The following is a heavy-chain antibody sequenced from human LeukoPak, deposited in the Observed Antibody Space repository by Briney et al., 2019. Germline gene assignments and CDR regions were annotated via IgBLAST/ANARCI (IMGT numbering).Heavy chain of an antibody. CDR3: ARGSGVGHYYYYYMDV. D-gene: IGHD3-3*01. CDR1: GFTFSSYW. Sequence: GGSLRLSCAASGFTFSSYWMSWVRQAPGKGLEWVANIKQDGSEKYYVDSVKGRFTISRDNAKNSLYLQMNSLRAEDTAVYYCARGSGVGHYYYYYMDVWGKGTTVTVSS. CDR2: IKQDGSEK. J-gene: IGHJ6*03. V-gene: IGHV3-7*01.